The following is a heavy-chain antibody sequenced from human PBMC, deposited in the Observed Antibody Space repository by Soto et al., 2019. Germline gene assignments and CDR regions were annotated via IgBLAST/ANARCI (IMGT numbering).Heavy chain of an antibody. CDR2: ISAYNGNT. D-gene: IGHD6-13*01. CDR3: ARDLAAAGPFDY. V-gene: IGHV1-18*01. CDR1: GYTFTSYA. Sequence: QVQLVQSGAAVKKPGASVKVSCKASGYTFTSYAISWVRQAPGQGREWMGWISAYNGNTHYAQKLQGRVTMTTDTSTSTANMELRSLRSDDTAVYSCARDLAAAGPFDYWGQGTLVTVSS. J-gene: IGHJ4*02.